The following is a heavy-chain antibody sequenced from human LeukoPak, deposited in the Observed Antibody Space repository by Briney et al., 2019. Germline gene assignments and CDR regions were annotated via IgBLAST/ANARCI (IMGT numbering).Heavy chain of an antibody. V-gene: IGHV4-30-2*01. D-gene: IGHD3-10*01. Sequence: SQTLSLTCAVSGDSISSGGSSWSWIRQPPGKGLEWIGYIYHSGSTYYTPSLKSPVTISVDRSKNQCSLKLSSVTAADTAVYYCARASPHYGSGSYYNVGWFDPWGQGTLVTVSS. CDR3: ARASPHYGSGSYYNVGWFDP. CDR2: IYHSGST. CDR1: GDSISSGGSS. J-gene: IGHJ5*02.